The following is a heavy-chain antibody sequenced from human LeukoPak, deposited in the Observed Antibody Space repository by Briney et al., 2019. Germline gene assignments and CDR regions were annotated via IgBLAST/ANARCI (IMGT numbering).Heavy chain of an antibody. Sequence: PGGSLRLSCAASRFTFSNFGMSWVRQAPGKGLEWVSAISGSGGSTYYADSVKGRFTISRDNSKNTLYLQMNSLRAEDTAVYYCAKGRITMIVAREFDYWGQGTLVTVSS. CDR1: RFTFSNFG. J-gene: IGHJ4*02. V-gene: IGHV3-23*01. CDR3: AKGRITMIVAREFDY. CDR2: ISGSGGST. D-gene: IGHD3-22*01.